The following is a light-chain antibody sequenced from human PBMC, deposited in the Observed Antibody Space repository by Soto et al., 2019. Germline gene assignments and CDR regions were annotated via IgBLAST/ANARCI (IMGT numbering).Light chain of an antibody. V-gene: IGKV3-20*01. CDR3: QQYGSSPRT. Sequence: EIVLTQYPGTLSLSPGERATLSCRASQSVSSSYLAWYQQKPGQAPRLLIYGASSRATGIPDRFSGSGSGTDFTLTISILEPEDFAVYYCQQYGSSPRTFGQGTKLEIK. CDR2: GAS. J-gene: IGKJ2*02. CDR1: QSVSSSY.